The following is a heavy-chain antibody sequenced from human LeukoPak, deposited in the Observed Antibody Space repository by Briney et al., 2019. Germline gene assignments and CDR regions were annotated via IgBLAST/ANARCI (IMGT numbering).Heavy chain of an antibody. CDR1: VYILTCYY. D-gene: IGHD6-19*01. J-gene: IGHJ4*02. Sequence: GASVKVSCKSSVYILTCYYMYWVRQAPGQGLEWMGWINTKSGGTNYAQKVQGRVTKTRDTSISTAYMDLSRLTSDDTAVYYCARERPGIAVAGTGFAYWGQGNLVTVSS. V-gene: IGHV1-2*02. CDR3: ARERPGIAVAGTGFAY. CDR2: INTKSGGT.